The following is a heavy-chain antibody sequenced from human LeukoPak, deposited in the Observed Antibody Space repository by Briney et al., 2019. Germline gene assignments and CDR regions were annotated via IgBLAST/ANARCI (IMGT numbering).Heavy chain of an antibody. CDR1: GYTFNNYG. CDR3: ATDSGTYFLF. Sequence: ASVKVSCKASGYTFNNYGITWVRQAPGQGLEWMGWISANNGNTSNAQKLQGRVTMTEDTSTDTAYMELNSLRSDDTAMYYCATDSGTYFLFWGQGTLVTVSS. J-gene: IGHJ4*02. D-gene: IGHD1-26*01. V-gene: IGHV1-18*01. CDR2: ISANNGNT.